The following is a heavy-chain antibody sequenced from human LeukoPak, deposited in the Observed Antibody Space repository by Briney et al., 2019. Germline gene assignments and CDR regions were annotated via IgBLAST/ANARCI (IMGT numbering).Heavy chain of an antibody. V-gene: IGHV3-30*18. D-gene: IGHD1-26*01. J-gene: IGHJ2*01. Sequence: PGRSLRLSCAASGFTFRTCGMNWVRQAPGKGLEWVAVISYDGRNKNYADSVKGRFTISRDNSKNTLYLQMNSLRPEDTALYYCAKETATTPRWYFDLWGRGTLVTVSS. CDR2: ISYDGRNK. CDR1: GFTFRTCG. CDR3: AKETATTPRWYFDL.